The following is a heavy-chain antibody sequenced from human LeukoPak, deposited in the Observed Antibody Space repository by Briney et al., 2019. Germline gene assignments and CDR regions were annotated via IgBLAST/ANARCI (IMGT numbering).Heavy chain of an antibody. CDR1: GGSFSGYY. J-gene: IGHJ5*02. Sequence: SETLSLTCAVYGGSFSGYYWSWIRQPPGKGLEWIGEINHSESTNYNPSLKSRVTISVDTSKNQFSLKLSSVIAADTAVYYCARGYQLLWGGWFDPWGQGTLVTVSS. V-gene: IGHV4-34*01. D-gene: IGHD2-2*01. CDR2: INHSEST. CDR3: ARGYQLLWGGWFDP.